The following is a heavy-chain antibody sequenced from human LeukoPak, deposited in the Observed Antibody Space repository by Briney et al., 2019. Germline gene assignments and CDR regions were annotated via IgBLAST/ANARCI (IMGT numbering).Heavy chain of an antibody. D-gene: IGHD2-2*01. CDR3: VRDLTSTAASSDY. CDR2: SRNKADRYTT. V-gene: IGHV3-72*01. Sequence: GGSLRLSCAASGFTFSDYYMDWVRQAPRKGLEWVGRSRNKADRYTTEYAASVKGRFTIPRDESKNSLYLQMDSLKAEDTALYYCVRDLTSTAASSDYWGQGTLVTVSS. CDR1: GFTFSDYY. J-gene: IGHJ4*02.